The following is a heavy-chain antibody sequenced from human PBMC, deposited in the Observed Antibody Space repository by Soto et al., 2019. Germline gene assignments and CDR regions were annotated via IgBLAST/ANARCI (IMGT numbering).Heavy chain of an antibody. Sequence: VASVKVSCKASGYTFTSYAMHWVRQAPGQRLEWMGWINAGNGNTKYSQKFQGRVTITRDTSASTAYMELSSLRSEDTAVYYCARNGHPRSDFGVVIMSYYYYGMDVWGQGTTVTVSS. V-gene: IGHV1-3*01. J-gene: IGHJ6*02. CDR2: INAGNGNT. CDR1: GYTFTSYA. CDR3: ARNGHPRSDFGVVIMSYYYYGMDV. D-gene: IGHD3-3*01.